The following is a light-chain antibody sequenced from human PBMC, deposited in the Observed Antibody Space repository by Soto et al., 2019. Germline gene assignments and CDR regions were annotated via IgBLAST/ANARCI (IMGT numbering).Light chain of an antibody. J-gene: IGKJ4*01. CDR3: HQYDSSPLT. CDR2: GAS. CDR1: QSVSSSY. V-gene: IGKV3-20*01. Sequence: EIVLTQSPGTLSLSPGEGATLSCRASQSVSSSYLAWYQQKPGQAPRLLIYGASSRATGIPDRFSGSGSGTDFTLTISRLEPEDFAVYYCHQYDSSPLTFGGGTKVEI.